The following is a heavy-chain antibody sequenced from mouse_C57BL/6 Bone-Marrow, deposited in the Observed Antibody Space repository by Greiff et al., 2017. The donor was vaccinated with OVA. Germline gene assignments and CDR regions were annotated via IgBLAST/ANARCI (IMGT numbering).Heavy chain of an antibody. CDR3: ARPGDYDGDWFAY. D-gene: IGHD2-4*01. J-gene: IGHJ3*01. CDR2: FHPYNDDT. V-gene: IGHV1-47*01. CDR1: GYTFTTYP. Sequence: VQLQESGAELVKPGASVKMSCKASGYTFTTYPIEWMKQNHGKSLEWIGNFHPYNDDTKYNEKFKGKATLTVEKSSSTVYLELSRLTSDNSAVYYCARPGDYDGDWFAYWGQGTLVTVSA.